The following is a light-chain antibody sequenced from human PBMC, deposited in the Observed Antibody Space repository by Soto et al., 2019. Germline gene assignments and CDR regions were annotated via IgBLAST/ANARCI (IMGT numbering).Light chain of an antibody. J-gene: IGKJ5*01. CDR2: GAS. CDR1: QSISSN. V-gene: IGKV3-15*01. Sequence: EIVMTQSPATLSVSAGERATLSCRASQSISSNLAWYQQKPGQAPRLLIYGASTRATGIPARFSGSGSGTDFTLTISRLEPEDFAVYYCQQRSNWPPITFGQGTRLEIK. CDR3: QQRSNWPPIT.